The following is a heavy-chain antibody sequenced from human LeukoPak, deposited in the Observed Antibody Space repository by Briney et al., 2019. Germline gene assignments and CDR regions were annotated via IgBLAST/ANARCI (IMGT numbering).Heavy chain of an antibody. CDR2: ISWNSGNT. CDR1: GFTFNDFA. CDR3: AKSCSSTNCYYFDY. Sequence: GGSLRLSCAASGFTFNDFAMHWVRQAPGKGLEWVSGISWNSGNTDYADSVTGRFTISRDNAKNSLYLQMNSLRPEDMALYYCAKSCSSTNCYYFDYWGQGTLVTVSS. V-gene: IGHV3-9*03. D-gene: IGHD2-2*01. J-gene: IGHJ4*02.